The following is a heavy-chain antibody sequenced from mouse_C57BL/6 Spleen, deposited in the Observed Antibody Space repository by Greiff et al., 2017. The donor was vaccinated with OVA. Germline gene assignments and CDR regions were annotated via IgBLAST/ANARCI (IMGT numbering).Heavy chain of an antibody. J-gene: IGHJ1*03. CDR3: TRKSFWVYWYFDV. V-gene: IGHV1-15*01. D-gene: IGHD4-1*01. Sequence: QVQLKESGAELVRPGASVTLSCKASGYTFTDYEMHWVKQTPVHGLEWIGAIDPETGGTAYNQKFKGKAILTADKSSSTAYMELRSLTSEDSAVYYCTRKSFWVYWYFDVWGTGTTVTVSS. CDR1: GYTFTDYE. CDR2: IDPETGGT.